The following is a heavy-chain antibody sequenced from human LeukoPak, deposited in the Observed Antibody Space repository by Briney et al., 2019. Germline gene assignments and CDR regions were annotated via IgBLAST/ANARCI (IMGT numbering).Heavy chain of an antibody. Sequence: PGGSLRLSCAASGFTFSNYWMSWVRQAPGKGLEWVANIKQDGSEKYYVDSVKGRFTISRDNAKNSLYLQMNSLRTEDTAVYYCARFGVSCSSTSCHPSVYWGQGTLVTVSS. D-gene: IGHD2-2*01. CDR1: GFTFSNYW. V-gene: IGHV3-7*03. CDR2: IKQDGSEK. J-gene: IGHJ4*02. CDR3: ARFGVSCSSTSCHPSVY.